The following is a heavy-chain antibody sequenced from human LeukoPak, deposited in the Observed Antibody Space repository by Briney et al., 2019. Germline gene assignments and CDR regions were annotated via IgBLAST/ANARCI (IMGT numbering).Heavy chain of an antibody. J-gene: IGHJ4*02. V-gene: IGHV3-23*01. CDR3: AILPAGTGHYFDY. D-gene: IGHD6-19*01. CDR2: ISGRGGRT. CDR1: GFTFSTYV. Sequence: GGSLRLSWAASGFTFSTYVMTWVRQPPGKGREWFSAISGRGGRTKYADPVRGRFTISRDNSKNTLYLQMNSLGAEDTAVYYCAILPAGTGHYFDYWGQGTLVSVSS.